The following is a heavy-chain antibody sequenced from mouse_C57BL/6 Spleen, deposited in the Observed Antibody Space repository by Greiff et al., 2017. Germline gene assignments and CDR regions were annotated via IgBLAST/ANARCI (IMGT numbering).Heavy chain of an antibody. Sequence: EVQLVESGGGLVKPGGSLKLSCAASGFTFSDYGMLWVRQAPEKGLEWVAYISSGSSTIYYADTVKGRFTISRDNAKTSLFLQMTSLRSEDTAMYYCARVTTVVAPVDYWGQGTTLTVSA. J-gene: IGHJ2*01. CDR3: ARVTTVVAPVDY. V-gene: IGHV5-17*01. CDR1: GFTFSDYG. D-gene: IGHD1-1*01. CDR2: ISSGSSTI.